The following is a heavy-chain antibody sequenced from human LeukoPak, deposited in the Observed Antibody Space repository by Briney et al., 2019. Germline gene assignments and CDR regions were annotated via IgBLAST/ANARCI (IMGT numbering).Heavy chain of an antibody. CDR2: ISGSGGST. J-gene: IGHJ4*02. Sequence: GXSLRLSCAASGFTFSSYAMSWVRQAPGKGLEWVSAISGSGGSTYYADSVKGRFTISRDNSKNTLYLQMNSLRAEDTAVYYCAKGDMIVVVPTDYWGQGTLVTVSS. CDR3: AKGDMIVVVPTDY. D-gene: IGHD3-22*01. V-gene: IGHV3-23*01. CDR1: GFTFSSYA.